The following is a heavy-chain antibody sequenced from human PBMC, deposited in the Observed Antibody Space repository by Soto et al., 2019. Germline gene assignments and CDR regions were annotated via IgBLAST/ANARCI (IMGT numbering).Heavy chain of an antibody. D-gene: IGHD3-22*01. CDR2: IDPTDSYT. J-gene: IGHJ4*02. CDR1: GYSFTTYW. V-gene: IGHV5-10-1*01. Sequence: PGESLKISCQASGYSFTTYWISWVRQMPGKGLECMGRIDPTDSYTDYGPSFEGHVTMSVDRSINTAYLEWSSLKASDSAMYYCARLTLTQDSSGYLIIDYWGLGTLVTVSS. CDR3: ARLTLTQDSSGYLIIDY.